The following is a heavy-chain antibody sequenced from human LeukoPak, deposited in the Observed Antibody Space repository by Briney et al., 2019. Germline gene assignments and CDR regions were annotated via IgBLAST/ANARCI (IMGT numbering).Heavy chain of an antibody. J-gene: IGHJ4*02. D-gene: IGHD3-10*01. CDR1: GYSISSGYY. CDR2: IYHSGST. V-gene: IGHV4-38-2*01. CDR3: AEGGRTSGSYYKYYFDC. Sequence: PSETLSLTCAVSGYSISSGYYWGWIRPPPGKGLEWIGSIYHSGSTYFNPSLKSRVTISVDTSKNQFSLKLSSVTAADTAVYYCAEGGRTSGSYYKYYFDCWGQGTLVTVSS.